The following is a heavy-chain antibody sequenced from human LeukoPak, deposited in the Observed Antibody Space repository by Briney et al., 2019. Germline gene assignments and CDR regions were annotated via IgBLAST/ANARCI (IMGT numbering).Heavy chain of an antibody. Sequence: SETLSLTCTVSGGSISSYYWSWIRQPPGKGLEWIGYIYYSGSTNYNPSLKSRVTISIDTSENQFSLKLRSVTAADTAVYYCARRYFDLLTRNPVAFDIWGQGTMVIVSP. D-gene: IGHD3-9*01. V-gene: IGHV4-59*08. J-gene: IGHJ3*02. CDR1: GGSISSYY. CDR3: ARRYFDLLTRNPVAFDI. CDR2: IYYSGST.